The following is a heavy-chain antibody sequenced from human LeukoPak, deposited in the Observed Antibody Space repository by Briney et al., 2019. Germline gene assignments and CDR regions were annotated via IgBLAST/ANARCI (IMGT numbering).Heavy chain of an antibody. CDR2: IYSGGST. D-gene: IGHD3-16*01. Sequence: GGSLRLSCAASGFTVSSNYMSWVRQAPGKGLEWVSVIYSGGSTYYADSVKGRFTISRDNAKNSLYLQMNSLRAEDTAVYYCARLGMGDDESPFWGQGTRVTVSS. J-gene: IGHJ4*02. CDR1: GFTVSSNY. V-gene: IGHV3-53*01. CDR3: ARLGMGDDESPF.